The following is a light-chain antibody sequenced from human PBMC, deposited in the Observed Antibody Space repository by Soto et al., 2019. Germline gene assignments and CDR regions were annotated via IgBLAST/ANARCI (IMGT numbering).Light chain of an antibody. CDR1: QGISRY. V-gene: IGKV1-9*01. J-gene: IGKJ1*01. CDR2: EAS. CDR3: QHCDTFWP. Sequence: DIQLTQSQSFLSASVGDRVTITCRASQGISRYLAWYQQKPGKAPKFLIYEASTLGSGVPSRFSGSGSGTEFTLTISSLQPDDFATYYCQHCDTFWPFGQGTKVDSK.